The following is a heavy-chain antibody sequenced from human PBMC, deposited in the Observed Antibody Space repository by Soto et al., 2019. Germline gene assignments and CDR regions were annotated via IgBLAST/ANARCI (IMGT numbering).Heavy chain of an antibody. CDR3: ARDKDRQQLGGNFYYGIDV. J-gene: IGHJ6*02. CDR1: GGTFGNSA. CDR2: IIPIFPTP. V-gene: IGHV1-69*12. D-gene: IGHD3-3*02. Sequence: QVQLVQSGAEVKKPGSSVTVSCKASGGTFGNSAISWVRQAPGQGLEWMGGIIPIFPTPVYAQKFQGRITITAAESTTTAYMELTSLRSEDTAVYYCARDKDRQQLGGNFYYGIDVWGQETTVTVSS.